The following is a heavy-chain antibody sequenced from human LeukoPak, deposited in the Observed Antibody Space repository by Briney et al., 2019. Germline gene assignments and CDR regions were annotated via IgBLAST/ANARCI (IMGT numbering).Heavy chain of an antibody. CDR1: GYTFTSYG. CDR2: ISAYNGNT. D-gene: IGHD3-22*01. CDR3: ARVNYYYDSSGYYYYYYYMDV. Sequence: ASVKVSCKASGYTFTSYGISWVRQAPGQGLEWMGWISAYNGNTNYAQKLQGRVAMTTDTSTSTAYMELRSLRSDDTAVYYCARVNYYYDSSGYYYYYYYMDVWGKGTTVTVSS. J-gene: IGHJ6*03. V-gene: IGHV1-18*01.